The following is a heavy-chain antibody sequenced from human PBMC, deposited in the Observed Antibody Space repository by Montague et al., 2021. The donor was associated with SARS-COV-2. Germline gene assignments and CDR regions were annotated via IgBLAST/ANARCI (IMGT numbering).Heavy chain of an antibody. CDR3: ASDDYTPGDYYYYYDMDV. CDR1: GYSISSGYY. J-gene: IGHJ6*02. CDR2: IYHSGST. D-gene: IGHD4-11*01. V-gene: IGHV4-38-2*02. Sequence: SETLSLTCTVSGYSISSGYYWGWIRQPPGQGLEWIGSIYHSGSTYYNPSLKSLVTISVDTSKNQFSLKLSSVTAADTAVYYCASDDYTPGDYYYYYDMDVWGQGTLVTVSS.